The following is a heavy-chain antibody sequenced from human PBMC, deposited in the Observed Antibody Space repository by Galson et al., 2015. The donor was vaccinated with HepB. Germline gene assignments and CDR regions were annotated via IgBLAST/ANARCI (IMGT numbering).Heavy chain of an antibody. Sequence: QSGAEVKKPGESLRISCKGSGYSFTSYWISWVRQMPGKGLEWMGRIDPSDSYTNYSPSFQGHVTISADKSISTAYLQWSSLKASDTAMYYCARDYDILTGYYKVSGMDVWGQGTTVTVSS. CDR3: ARDYDILTGYYKVSGMDV. D-gene: IGHD3-9*01. J-gene: IGHJ6*02. V-gene: IGHV5-10-1*01. CDR1: GYSFTSYW. CDR2: IDPSDSYT.